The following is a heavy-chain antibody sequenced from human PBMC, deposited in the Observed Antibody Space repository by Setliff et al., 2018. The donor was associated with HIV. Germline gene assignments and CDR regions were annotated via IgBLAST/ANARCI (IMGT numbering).Heavy chain of an antibody. CDR1: GFTFSNYA. V-gene: IGHV3-23*01. CDR2: ISAGGGST. D-gene: IGHD2-15*01. J-gene: IGHJ4*02. Sequence: GGSLRLSCAASGFTFSNYAMSWVRQAPGKGLEWVSSISAGGGSTYYADSVKGRFTISRDNSKYTLYLQMNRLRAEDTAVYYCAKIGWRVVVGATIDYWGQGTLVTSPQ. CDR3: AKIGWRVVVGATIDY.